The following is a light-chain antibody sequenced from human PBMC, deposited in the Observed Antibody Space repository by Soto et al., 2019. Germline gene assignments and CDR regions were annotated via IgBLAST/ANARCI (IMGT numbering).Light chain of an antibody. J-gene: IGKJ4*01. Sequence: EIVMTQSPVTLSVSPGERATLSCRASHDVSSRLAWYQQKPGQAPRLLIYDASTRATGLPARFSGSGSGTEFTLTISSLQSEDFAVYYCQHYPNCPLTFGGGTKVEIK. CDR3: QHYPNCPLT. V-gene: IGKV3-15*01. CDR1: HDVSSR. CDR2: DAS.